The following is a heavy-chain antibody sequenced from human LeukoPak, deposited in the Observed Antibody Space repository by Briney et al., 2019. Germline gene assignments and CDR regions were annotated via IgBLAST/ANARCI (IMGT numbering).Heavy chain of an antibody. CDR3: ARVLRYFDSAEYFQH. CDR2: INAGNGNT. Sequence: ASVKVSCKASGGTFTSYAMHWVRQAPGQRLEWMGWINAGNGNTKYSQKFQGRVTITRDTSASTAYMELSSLRSEDTAVYYCARVLRYFDSAEYFQHWGQGTLVTVSS. J-gene: IGHJ1*01. D-gene: IGHD3-9*01. CDR1: GGTFTSYA. V-gene: IGHV1-3*01.